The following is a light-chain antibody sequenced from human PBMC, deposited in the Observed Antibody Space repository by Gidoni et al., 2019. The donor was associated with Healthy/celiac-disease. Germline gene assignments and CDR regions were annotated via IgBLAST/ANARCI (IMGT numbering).Light chain of an antibody. CDR2: DAS. CDR3: QQRSNWPRYT. V-gene: IGKV3-11*01. J-gene: IGKJ2*01. Sequence: IVLTQSPATLSSSPGERATLSCRASQSVSSYLAWYQRKPGQAPRLLIYDASNRATGIPARFSGSGSGTDFTLTISSLGPEDFAVYYCQQRSNWPRYTFGQGTKLEIK. CDR1: QSVSSY.